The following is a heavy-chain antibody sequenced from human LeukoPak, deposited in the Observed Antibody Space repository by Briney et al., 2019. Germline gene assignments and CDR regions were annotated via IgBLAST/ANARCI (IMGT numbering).Heavy chain of an antibody. Sequence: ASVKVSCKASGYTFTSYDFTWVRQAPGQGLEWMGWISGSYGNPNYEQKLQGRVTMTTDTSTSTAYMELSSLRSEDTAVYYCAREGQWLAQEWGQGTLVTVSS. CDR1: GYTFTSYD. D-gene: IGHD6-19*01. J-gene: IGHJ4*02. CDR3: AREGQWLAQE. CDR2: ISGSYGNP. V-gene: IGHV1-18*01.